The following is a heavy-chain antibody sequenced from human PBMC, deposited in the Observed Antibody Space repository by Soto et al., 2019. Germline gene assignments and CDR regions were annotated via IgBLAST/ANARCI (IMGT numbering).Heavy chain of an antibody. J-gene: IGHJ6*02. CDR1: GYSFTTYW. Sequence: GESLKISCKGSGYSFTTYWIGWVRQMPGKGLEWMGIIYPGDSDTRYRPSFQGQVTISADKSISTAYLQWSSLKASDTAMYYCARRGYTYGEGGNYYYGMDGWGQRTSVTVSS. CDR2: IYPGDSDT. V-gene: IGHV5-51*01. D-gene: IGHD5-18*01. CDR3: ARRGYTYGEGGNYYYGMDG.